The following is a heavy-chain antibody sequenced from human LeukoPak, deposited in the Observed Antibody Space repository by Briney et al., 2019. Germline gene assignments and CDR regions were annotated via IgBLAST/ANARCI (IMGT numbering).Heavy chain of an antibody. J-gene: IGHJ5*02. CDR2: ISTTSTYI. Sequence: GGSLRLSCAASGFSFSTYTMSWVRQAPGKGLEWVSSISTTSTYIYYADSVKGRFTISRGNAKNSLYLQMNSLRAQDTAVYYCARANGRVNWFDPWGQGTLVTVSS. CDR3: ARANGRVNWFDP. CDR1: GFSFSTYT. D-gene: IGHD1-1*01. V-gene: IGHV3-21*01.